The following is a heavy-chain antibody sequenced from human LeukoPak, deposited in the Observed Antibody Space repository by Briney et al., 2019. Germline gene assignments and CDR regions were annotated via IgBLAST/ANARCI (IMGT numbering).Heavy chain of an antibody. J-gene: IGHJ3*02. CDR2: IYYSGST. V-gene: IGHV4-30-4*02. CDR1: GGSISSVDYY. CDR3: ASKMATITAAFDI. D-gene: IGHD5-24*01. Sequence: KPSDTLSLTCTVSGGSISSVDYYWSWIRQPPGKGLEWIGYIYYSGSTYYNPSLKSRVTISVDTSKNQFSLKLSSVTAADTAVYYCASKMATITAAFDIWGQGTMVTVSS.